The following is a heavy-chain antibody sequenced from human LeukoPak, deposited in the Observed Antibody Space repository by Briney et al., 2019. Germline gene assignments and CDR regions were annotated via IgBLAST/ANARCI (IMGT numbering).Heavy chain of an antibody. D-gene: IGHD6-6*01. CDR3: AREYSSSSRWFDP. CDR2: IYYSGST. V-gene: IGHV4-59*01. J-gene: IGHJ5*02. CDR1: GGSISSSY. Sequence: PSETLSLTCAVSGGSISSSYWSWIRQPPGKGLEWIGCIYYSGSTNYNPSLKSRVTISVDTSKSQFSLKLSSVTAADTAVYYCAREYSSSSRWFDPWGQGTLVTVSS.